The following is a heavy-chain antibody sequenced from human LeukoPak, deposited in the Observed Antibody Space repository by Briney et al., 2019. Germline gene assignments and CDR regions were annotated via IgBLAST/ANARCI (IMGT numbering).Heavy chain of an antibody. J-gene: IGHJ4*02. CDR3: ARQDGSALYYFDN. CDR2: IYPGDSDT. D-gene: IGHD5-24*01. V-gene: IGHV5-51*01. Sequence: GESLKISCKGSGYRFSSYWIGWVRQMPGKGLEWMGIIYPGDSDTRYSPSFQGQVTISVDKSISTAYLQWDSLKASDTAVYYCARQDGSALYYFDNWGQGTLVTVSS. CDR1: GYRFSSYW.